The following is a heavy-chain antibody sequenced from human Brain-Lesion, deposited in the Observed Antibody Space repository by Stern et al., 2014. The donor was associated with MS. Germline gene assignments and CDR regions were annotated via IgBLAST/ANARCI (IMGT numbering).Heavy chain of an antibody. V-gene: IGHV1-3*01. D-gene: IGHD3-22*01. Sequence: VQLEESGAEVKKPGASVKVSCKASGYTFIRYAMQWVRQAPGQRLEWMGGINGVDDKTKYSHKFQGRVTITRDTSANTVYMELSSLRSEDTAVYYCARDDHRDSSGHYAPFDYWGQGTRVTVSS. CDR3: ARDDHRDSSGHYAPFDY. CDR1: GYTFIRYA. CDR2: INGVDDKT. J-gene: IGHJ4*02.